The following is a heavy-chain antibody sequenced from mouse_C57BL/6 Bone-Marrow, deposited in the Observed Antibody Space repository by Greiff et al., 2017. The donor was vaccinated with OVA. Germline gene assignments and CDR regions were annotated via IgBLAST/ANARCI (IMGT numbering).Heavy chain of an antibody. CDR1: GYTFTDYE. J-gene: IGHJ2*01. D-gene: IGHD2-3*01. V-gene: IGHV1-15*01. CDR3: TRDWLLFP. CDR2: IDPETGGT. Sequence: QVHVKQSGAELVRPGASVTLSCKASGYTFTDYEMHWVKQTPVHGLEWIGAIDPETGGTAYNQKFKGKAILTADKSSSTAYMELRSLTSEDSAVYYCTRDWLLFPWGQGTTLTVSS.